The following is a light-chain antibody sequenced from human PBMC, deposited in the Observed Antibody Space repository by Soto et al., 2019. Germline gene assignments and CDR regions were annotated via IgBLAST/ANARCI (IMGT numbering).Light chain of an antibody. CDR1: KSDIGVYDF. CDR2: EVV. J-gene: IGLJ1*01. CDR3: KSYAGSNTYV. V-gene: IGLV2-8*01. Sequence: SALTQPPSASGSPGQSVTISCTGTKSDIGVYDFVSWYQHHPGKAPRLIIYEVVQRPSGVPDRFSGSKSGNTASLTVSGLQAADEADYFCKSYAGSNTYVFGSGTKVTV.